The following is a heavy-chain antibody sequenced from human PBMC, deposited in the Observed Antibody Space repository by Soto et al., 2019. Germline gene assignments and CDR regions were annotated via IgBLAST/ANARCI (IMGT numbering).Heavy chain of an antibody. CDR2: ISYDGSNK. Sequence: PGGSLRLSCAASGFTFSSYGMHWVRQAPGKGLEWVAVISYDGSNKYYADSVKGRFTISRDNSKNTLYLQMNSLRAEDTAVYYCAKDRESTVNSLYNWFDPWGQGT. V-gene: IGHV3-30*18. J-gene: IGHJ5*02. D-gene: IGHD4-4*01. CDR3: AKDRESTVNSLYNWFDP. CDR1: GFTFSSYG.